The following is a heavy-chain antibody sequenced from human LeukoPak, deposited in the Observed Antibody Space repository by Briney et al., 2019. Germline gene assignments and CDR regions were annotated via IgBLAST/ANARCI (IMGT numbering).Heavy chain of an antibody. CDR2: ISPDDSDT. D-gene: IGHD4-17*01. Sequence: GESLKISCKGSGYRFTDYWIGWVRQMPGKGLEWMGIISPDDSDTRYSPSFQGQVTISADESISTAYLQWSSLKASDTAMYYCARCRGDYVSLPSPFDFWGQGTLVTVSS. CDR1: GYRFTDYW. J-gene: IGHJ4*02. CDR3: ARCRGDYVSLPSPFDF. V-gene: IGHV5-51*01.